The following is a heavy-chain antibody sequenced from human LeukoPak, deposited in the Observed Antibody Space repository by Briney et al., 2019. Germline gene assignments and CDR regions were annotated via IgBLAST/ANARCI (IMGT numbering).Heavy chain of an antibody. Sequence: KTSETLSLTCAVYGGSFSGYYWSWIRQPPGKGLEWIGEINHSGSTNYNPSLKSRVTISVDTSKNQFSLKLSSVTAADTAVYYCARARSLGYYYDSSGYPRPFDYWGQGTLVTVSS. V-gene: IGHV4-34*01. CDR3: ARARSLGYYYDSSGYPRPFDY. CDR1: GGSFSGYY. D-gene: IGHD3-22*01. J-gene: IGHJ4*02. CDR2: INHSGST.